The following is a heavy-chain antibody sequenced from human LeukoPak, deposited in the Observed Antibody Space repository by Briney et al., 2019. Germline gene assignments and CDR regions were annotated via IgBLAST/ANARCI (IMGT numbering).Heavy chain of an antibody. V-gene: IGHV4-59*08. Sequence: SETLSLTCTVSGGSISSYYWSWIRQPPGKGLEWIGCIYYSGSTNYNPSLKSRVTISVDTSKNQFSLKLSSVTAADTAVYYCASSTYIRGLRFGELPYEYYYYGMDVWGQGTTVTVSS. CDR1: GGSISSYY. CDR2: IYYSGST. J-gene: IGHJ6*02. CDR3: ASSTYIRGLRFGELPYEYYYYGMDV. D-gene: IGHD3-10*01.